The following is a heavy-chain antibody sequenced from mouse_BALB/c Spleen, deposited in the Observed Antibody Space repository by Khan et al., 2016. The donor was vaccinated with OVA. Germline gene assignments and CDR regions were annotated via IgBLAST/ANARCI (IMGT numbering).Heavy chain of an antibody. Sequence: EVELVESGGDLVKPGGSLKLSCSASGFTFSTFAMSWVRQTPEKRLEWVATISSGGDYIYYGDSVRGRFTISRDNAKNTRYLQMSSLESEDTARYYCARHNYGPFAYWGQGTLVTVSA. D-gene: IGHD1-1*01. V-gene: IGHV5-9-3*01. J-gene: IGHJ3*01. CDR3: ARHNYGPFAY. CDR1: GFTFSTFA. CDR2: ISSGGDYI.